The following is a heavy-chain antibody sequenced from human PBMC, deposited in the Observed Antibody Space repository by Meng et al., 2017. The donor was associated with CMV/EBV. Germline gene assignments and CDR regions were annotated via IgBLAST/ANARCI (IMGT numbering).Heavy chain of an antibody. CDR3: ARRRDYSIWFDP. V-gene: IGHV1-3*02. CDR1: GYTFTSYA. J-gene: IGHJ5*02. D-gene: IGHD4-11*01. Sequence: ASVKVSCKASGYTFTSYAMHWVRQAPGQRLEWMGWSNAGNGNTKYSQEFQGRVTMTRDTSTSTVYMELSSLRSEDTAVYYCARRRDYSIWFDPWGQGTLVTVSS. CDR2: SNAGNGNT.